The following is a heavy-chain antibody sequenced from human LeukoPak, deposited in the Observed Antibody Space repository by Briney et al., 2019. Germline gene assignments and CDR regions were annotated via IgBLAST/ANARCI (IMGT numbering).Heavy chain of an antibody. V-gene: IGHV3-53*04. D-gene: IGHD6-19*01. Sequence: GGSLRLSCVASGFTVSTNYMSWVRQAPGKGLEWVSVIYSAGNTYYADSVKGRFTISRHNSENTLYLHMNSLRVEDTAVYFCARGGTPGYSSGRIDYWGQGTLVTVSS. J-gene: IGHJ4*02. CDR1: GFTVSTNY. CDR3: ARGGTPGYSSGRIDY. CDR2: IYSAGNT.